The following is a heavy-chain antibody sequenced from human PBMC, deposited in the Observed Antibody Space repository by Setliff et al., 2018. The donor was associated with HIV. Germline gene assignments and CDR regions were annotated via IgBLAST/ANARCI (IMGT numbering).Heavy chain of an antibody. D-gene: IGHD4-4*01. CDR3: TRGGSMTTLTT. CDR1: GGSISSGIQY. V-gene: IGHV4-39*07. CDR2: ISYSGNA. J-gene: IGHJ4*02. Sequence: LTCNVSGGSISSGIQYWGWVRQSPGKGLEWIGTISYSGNAYYNPSLKSRVTISVDTSKSQFSLRLSSVTAADTAVYYCTRGGSMTTLTTWGQGTLVTVSS.